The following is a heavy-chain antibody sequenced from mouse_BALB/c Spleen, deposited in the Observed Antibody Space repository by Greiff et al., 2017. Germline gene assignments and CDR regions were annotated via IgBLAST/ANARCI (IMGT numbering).Heavy chain of an antibody. CDR3: ARGYRGFAY. J-gene: IGHJ3*01. D-gene: IGHD2-12*01. Sequence: EVQGVESGGGLVQPGGSLKLSCAASGFTFSSYGMSWVRQTPDKRLELVATINSNGGSTYYPDSVKGRFTISRDNAKNTLYLQMSSLKSEDTAMYYCARGYRGFAYWGQGTLVTVSA. CDR1: GFTFSSYG. CDR2: INSNGGST. V-gene: IGHV5-6-3*01.